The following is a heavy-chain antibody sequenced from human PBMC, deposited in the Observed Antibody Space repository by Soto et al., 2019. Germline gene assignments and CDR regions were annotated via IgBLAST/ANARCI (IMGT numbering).Heavy chain of an antibody. CDR3: ARAGYSSSWYNWFDP. V-gene: IGHV3-23*01. CDR2: ISGSGGST. D-gene: IGHD6-13*01. CDR1: GFTFSSYA. J-gene: IGHJ5*02. Sequence: EVQLLESGGGLVQPGGSLRLSCAASGFTFSSYAMSWVRQAPGKGLEWVSAISGSGGSTYYADSVKGRFTISRDNSKNTLYLQMNSLRAEDTAVYYCARAGYSSSWYNWFDPWGQGTLVTVSS.